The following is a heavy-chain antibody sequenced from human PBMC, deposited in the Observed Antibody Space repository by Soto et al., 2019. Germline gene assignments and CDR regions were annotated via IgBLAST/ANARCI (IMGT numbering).Heavy chain of an antibody. D-gene: IGHD1-1*01. CDR1: GVSINTGGRF. J-gene: IGHJ2*01. V-gene: IGHV4-31*03. CDR3: AMAVGAAGSPVDCSFDL. Sequence: QVQLQESGPGLVKPSQTLSLTCTVSGVSINTGGRFWSWVRQLPGKGLEWIGYIYYTGNTGYNPTRQSRLARLVETSNNPSALNLRSVSAARTAVYPCAMAVGAAGSPVDCSFDLWVRGTLVSVSS. CDR2: IYYTGNT.